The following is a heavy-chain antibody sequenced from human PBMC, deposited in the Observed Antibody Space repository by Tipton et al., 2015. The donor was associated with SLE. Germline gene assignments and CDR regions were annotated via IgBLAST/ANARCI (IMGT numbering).Heavy chain of an antibody. V-gene: IGHV3-30*04. D-gene: IGHD1-20*01. CDR1: GFTFSSYA. Sequence: SLRLSCAASGFTFSSYAMHWVRQAPGKGLEWVALISYDGSNKYYADSVKGRFTISRDNSKNTLYLQMNSLRAEDTAVYYCARKPPITGTPFDYWGQRTLVTVSS. J-gene: IGHJ4*02. CDR3: ARKPPITGTPFDY. CDR2: ISYDGSNK.